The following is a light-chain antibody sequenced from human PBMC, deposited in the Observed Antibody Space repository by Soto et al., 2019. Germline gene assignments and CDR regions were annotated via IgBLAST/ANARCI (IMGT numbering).Light chain of an antibody. Sequence: DIVMTQSPDSLAVSLGERATFNCTSSQNLLPSSNNRNYLAWYQQKPGQPPKLLIYWASTRESGVPDRFSGSGSGTDFTLTISSLQAEDVALFYCQQYYATPLTFGGGTKVEI. CDR3: QQYYATPLT. CDR1: QNLLPSSNNRNY. CDR2: WAS. J-gene: IGKJ4*01. V-gene: IGKV4-1*01.